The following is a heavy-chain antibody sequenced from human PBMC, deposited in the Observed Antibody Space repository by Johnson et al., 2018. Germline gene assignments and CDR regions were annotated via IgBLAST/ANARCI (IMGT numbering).Heavy chain of an antibody. CDR1: GFTFNDYA. CDR3: AKDIATGGGSYFDR. J-gene: IGHJ4*02. CDR2: ISWDSSHR. D-gene: IGHD6-25*01. Sequence: EVQLVETGGGLVQPGRSLRLSCAASGFTFNDYALHWVRHAPGKALEWVSGISWDSSHRAYTDSVEGRFTIYRDNAASALYLQMNSLRPEDPAFYYCAKDIATGGGSYFDRWGQGTLVTVSS. V-gene: IGHV3-9*01.